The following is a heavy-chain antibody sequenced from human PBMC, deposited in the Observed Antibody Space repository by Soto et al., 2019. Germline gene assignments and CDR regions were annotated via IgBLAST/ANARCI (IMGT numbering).Heavy chain of an antibody. J-gene: IGHJ4*02. CDR3: ARVVGGRYFFDY. CDR2: TRNKANSYTT. V-gene: IGHV3-72*01. Sequence: GPEWVGRTRNKANSYTTEYAASVKGRITISRDDSKNSLYLQMNSLKTEDTTEYYCARVVGGRYFFDYWGQGTLVTVSS. D-gene: IGHD2-15*01.